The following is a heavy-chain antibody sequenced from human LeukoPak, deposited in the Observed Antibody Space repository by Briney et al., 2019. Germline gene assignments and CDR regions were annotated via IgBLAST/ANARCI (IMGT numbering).Heavy chain of an antibody. D-gene: IGHD6-13*01. Sequence: SQTLSLTCTVSGGSISSGSYYWSWIRQPAGKGLEWIGRIYTSGGTNYNPSLKSRVTISVDTSKNQFSLKLSSVTAADTAVYYCATWGVGAAAGPRGYYYYGMDVWGQGTTVTVSS. J-gene: IGHJ6*02. CDR2: IYTSGGT. CDR1: GGSISSGSYY. V-gene: IGHV4-61*02. CDR3: ATWGVGAAAGPRGYYYYGMDV.